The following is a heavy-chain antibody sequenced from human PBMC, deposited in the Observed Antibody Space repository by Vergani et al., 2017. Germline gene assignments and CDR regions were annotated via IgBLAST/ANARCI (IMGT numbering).Heavy chain of an antibody. J-gene: IGHJ3*02. D-gene: IGHD1-1*01. CDR2: IKSKTDGGTT. V-gene: IGHV3-15*01. CDR3: VRVKGSNWNDHLYDI. CDR1: GFTFSNAW. Sequence: EVQLVESGGGLVKPGGSLRLSCAASGFTFSNAWMTWVRQAPGKGLEWVGRIKSKTDGGTTDFAAPVKGRFVISRDDSKNTLYLQMNSLKTEDTAVYYCVRVKGSNWNDHLYDIWGQGTLVTVSS.